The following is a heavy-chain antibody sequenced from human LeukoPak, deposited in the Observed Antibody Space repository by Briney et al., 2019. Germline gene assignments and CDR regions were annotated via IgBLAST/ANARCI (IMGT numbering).Heavy chain of an antibody. CDR2: IYYSGST. J-gene: IGHJ4*02. Sequence: SETLSLTCTVSGGSISSSSYYWGWLRQPPGKGLEWIGSIYYSGSTYYNPSLKSRVTISVDTSKNQFSLKLSSVTAADTAVYYCARDLEKWVNTYLDYWGQGTLVTVSS. V-gene: IGHV4-39*07. D-gene: IGHD1-26*01. CDR1: GGSISSSSYY. CDR3: ARDLEKWVNTYLDY.